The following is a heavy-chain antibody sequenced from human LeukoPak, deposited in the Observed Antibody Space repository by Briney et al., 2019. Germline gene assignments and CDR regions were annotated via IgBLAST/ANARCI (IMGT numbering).Heavy chain of an antibody. Sequence: GGSLRLSCAASGLTFSSYAMSWVRQAPGKGREWVSAISDSGSSTYYADSVKGRFTISRDNSKNTRYLQMNSLRTEDTAVYYCAGKSPGWSMAFDHWGQGTLVTVSS. CDR3: AGKSPGWSMAFDH. CDR1: GLTFSSYA. J-gene: IGHJ4*02. CDR2: ISDSGSST. V-gene: IGHV3-23*01. D-gene: IGHD2-8*01.